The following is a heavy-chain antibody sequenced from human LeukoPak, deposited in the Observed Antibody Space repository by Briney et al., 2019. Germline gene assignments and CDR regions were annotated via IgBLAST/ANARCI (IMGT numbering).Heavy chain of an antibody. D-gene: IGHD1-26*01. CDR1: GFAFSSYS. V-gene: IGHV3-30*02. J-gene: IGHJ3*01. Sequence: GALRLSCEAAGFAFSSYSMHWVRPAPGKGLEWVAAIWPDGSNKYYANSVKGRFTISRDNSKNTLYLQMNSLRAEDTAVYYCAKVYGGSYPYWGQGTMVTVSS. CDR2: IWPDGSNK. CDR3: AKVYGGSYPY.